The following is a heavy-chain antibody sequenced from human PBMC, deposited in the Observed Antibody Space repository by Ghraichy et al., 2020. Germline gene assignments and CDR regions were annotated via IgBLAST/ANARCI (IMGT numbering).Heavy chain of an antibody. V-gene: IGHV6-1*01. J-gene: IGHJ6*02. CDR3: ARVGPPNYGLDV. CDR1: GDSVSSNSAA. Sequence: SQTLSLTCAISGDSVSSNSAAWNWIRQSPSRGLEWLGRTYYRSKWYNDYAVSVKSRITINPDTSKNQFSLHLNSVTPEDMAVYYCARVGPPNYGLDVWGQGTTVTVSS. CDR2: TYYRSKWYN. D-gene: IGHD3-10*01.